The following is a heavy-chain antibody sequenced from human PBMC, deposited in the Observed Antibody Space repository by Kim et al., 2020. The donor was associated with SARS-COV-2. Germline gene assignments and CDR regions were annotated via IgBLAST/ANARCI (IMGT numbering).Heavy chain of an antibody. CDR2: INTNTGNP. J-gene: IGHJ1*01. V-gene: IGHV7-4-1*02. D-gene: IGHD4-17*01. CDR3: ARDVHDDYVAEYFQD. Sequence: ASVKVSCKASGYTFNDYAMNWVRQAPGQGLEWLGWINTNTGNPSYAQGFRGRLVFSLDTSVNTAYLEISSLKAEDSAVYYCARDVHDDYVAEYFQDWGQG. CDR1: GYTFNDYA.